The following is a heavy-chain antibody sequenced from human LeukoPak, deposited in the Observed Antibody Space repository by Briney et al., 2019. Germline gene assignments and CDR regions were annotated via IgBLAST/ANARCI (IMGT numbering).Heavy chain of an antibody. V-gene: IGHV1-69*04. CDR2: IIPILGIA. Sequence: ASVKVSCKASGGTFSSYAISWVRQAPGQGLEWMGRIIPILGIANYAQKFQGRVTITADKSTSTAYMELSSLRSEDTAVYYCARAPLGYGDAFDIWGQGTMVTVSS. D-gene: IGHD5-18*01. CDR1: GGTFSSYA. J-gene: IGHJ3*02. CDR3: ARAPLGYGDAFDI.